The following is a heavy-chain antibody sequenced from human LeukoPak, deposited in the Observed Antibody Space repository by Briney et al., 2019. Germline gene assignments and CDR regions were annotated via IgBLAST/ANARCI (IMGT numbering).Heavy chain of an antibody. CDR3: ARDLTVTTYLGSETSPEDAFDI. J-gene: IGHJ3*02. D-gene: IGHD4-17*01. CDR2: IYYSGST. V-gene: IGHV4-39*07. Sequence: SSETLSLTCTVSGGSISSSSYYWGWIRQPPGKGLEWIGSIYYSGSTYYNPSLKSRVTISVDTSKNQFSLKLSSVTAADTAVYYCARDLTVTTYLGSETSPEDAFDIWGQGTMVTVSS. CDR1: GGSISSSSYY.